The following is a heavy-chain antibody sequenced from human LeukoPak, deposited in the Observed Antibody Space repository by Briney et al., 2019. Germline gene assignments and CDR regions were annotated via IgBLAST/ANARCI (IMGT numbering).Heavy chain of an antibody. Sequence: ASVTVSCKASGYTFTGYYMHWVRQAPGQGLEWMGWINPNGGGTNYAQKFQGRVTMTRDTSISTAYMELSRLRSDDTAVYYCARVWVVVPAAITWFDPRGQGTLVTVSS. J-gene: IGHJ5*02. D-gene: IGHD2-2*02. CDR1: GYTFTGYY. CDR3: ARVWVVVPAAITWFDP. V-gene: IGHV1-2*02. CDR2: INPNGGGT.